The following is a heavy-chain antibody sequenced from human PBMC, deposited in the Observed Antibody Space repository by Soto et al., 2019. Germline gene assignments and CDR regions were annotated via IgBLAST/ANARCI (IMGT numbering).Heavy chain of an antibody. CDR2: IIPIFGTT. CDR1: GGTFSSYA. V-gene: IGHV1-69*13. CDR3: ARVLESKYSSSSGWFDP. Sequence: SVKVSCKASGGTFSSYAISWVRQVPGQGLEWMGGIIPIFGTTNYAQRFQGRVTITADASTSTAYMEVSSLRSDDTGVYDCARVLESKYSSSSGWFDPWGPGTLVTVSS. J-gene: IGHJ5*02. D-gene: IGHD6-6*01.